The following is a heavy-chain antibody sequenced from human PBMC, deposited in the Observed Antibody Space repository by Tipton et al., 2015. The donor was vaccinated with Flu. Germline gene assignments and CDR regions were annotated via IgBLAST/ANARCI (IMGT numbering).Heavy chain of an antibody. J-gene: IGHJ6*02. CDR1: GFSFTTYW. V-gene: IGHV3-7*01. CDR2: IKQDGSEK. D-gene: IGHD6-25*01. Sequence: SLRLSCAASGFSFTTYWMSWVRQAPGKGLEWVASIKQDGSEKYYVDSVTGRFTISRDNAENSVYLQMNSLRVEDTAVYYCAREGREQRRFFSSHGLDVWGHGATVAASS. CDR3: AREGREQRRFFSSHGLDV.